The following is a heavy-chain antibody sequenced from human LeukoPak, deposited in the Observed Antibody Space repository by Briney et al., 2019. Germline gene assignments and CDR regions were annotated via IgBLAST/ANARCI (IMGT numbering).Heavy chain of an antibody. J-gene: IGHJ4*02. CDR1: GFTFSSYS. D-gene: IGHD3-22*01. CDR3: ARGSPYYYDISGYIDY. V-gene: IGHV3-48*01. CDR2: MSSSGDTI. Sequence: GGSLRLSCAASGFTFSSYSMNWVRQAPGKGLEWLSYMSSSGDTIDYADSVRCRFNISRDNAKNSLLLQMNSLRVEDTAVYYCARGSPYYYDISGYIDYWGQGTLVTVSS.